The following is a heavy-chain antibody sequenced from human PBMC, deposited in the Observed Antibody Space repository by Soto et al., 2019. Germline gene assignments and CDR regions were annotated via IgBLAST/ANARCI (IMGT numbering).Heavy chain of an antibody. CDR1: GFTFSTYP. CDR3: VKPPVITASYYYYDMDV. D-gene: IGHD4-4*01. V-gene: IGHV3-23*01. CDR2: ISGSGIST. J-gene: IGHJ6*02. Sequence: EAQLLESGGGLVQPGGSLRLSCAASGFTFSTYPMSWVRQAPGTGLEWVSGISGSGISTYYTDSVKGRFTISRDNSKNTVFLQMTSLRYDDTAVYYCVKPPVITASYYYYDMDVWGQGTTVTVSS.